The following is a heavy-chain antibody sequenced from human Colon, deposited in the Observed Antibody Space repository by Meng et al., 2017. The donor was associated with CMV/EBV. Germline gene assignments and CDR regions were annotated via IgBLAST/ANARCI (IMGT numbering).Heavy chain of an antibody. J-gene: IGHJ6*02. V-gene: IGHV5-51*01. Sequence: GESLKISCTVSGFTFSDSAVHWVRQASGKGLEWMAIMFPGDSNTARYSPSFQGQVTIAADTSISTAYLQWSSLRASDTAKYYCARLGYCTSASCAGANGYYYGMDVWGQGTTVTVSS. CDR1: GFTFSDSA. CDR2: MFPGDSNT. CDR3: ARLGYCTSASCAGANGYYYGMDV. D-gene: IGHD2-2*01.